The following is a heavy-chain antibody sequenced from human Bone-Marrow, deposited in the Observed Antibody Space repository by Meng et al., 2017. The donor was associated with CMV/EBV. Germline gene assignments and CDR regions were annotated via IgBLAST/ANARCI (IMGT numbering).Heavy chain of an antibody. CDR3: ARDQYCSSTSCSPGLYYYYYYGMDV. D-gene: IGHD2-2*01. CDR1: GFTFSSYS. V-gene: IGHV3-48*04. J-gene: IGHJ6*02. CDR2: ISSSSTI. Sequence: GESLKISCAASGFTFSSYSMNWVRQAPGKGLEWVSYISSSSTIYYADSVKGRFTISRDNAKNSLYLQMNSLRAEDTAVYYCARDQYCSSTSCSPGLYYYYYYGMDVWGQGTTVTVSS.